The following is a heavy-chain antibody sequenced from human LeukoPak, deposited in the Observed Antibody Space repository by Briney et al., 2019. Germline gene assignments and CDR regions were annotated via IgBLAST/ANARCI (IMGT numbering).Heavy chain of an antibody. V-gene: IGHV3-48*01. Sequence: PGGSLRLSCAASGFTFSSYSMNWVRQAPGKGLEWVSYISSSSSTIYYADSVKGRFTISRDNAKNSLYLQMNSLRAADTAVYYCARANGYDILTGYYLGDAFDIWGQGTMVTVSS. J-gene: IGHJ3*02. CDR2: ISSSSSTI. D-gene: IGHD3-9*01. CDR3: ARANGYDILTGYYLGDAFDI. CDR1: GFTFSSYS.